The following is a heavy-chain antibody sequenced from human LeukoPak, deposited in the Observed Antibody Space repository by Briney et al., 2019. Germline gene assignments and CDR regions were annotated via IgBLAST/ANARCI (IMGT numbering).Heavy chain of an antibody. J-gene: IGHJ4*02. V-gene: IGHV3-53*01. CDR1: GFTVSSNY. CDR2: IYSRGST. CDR3: AKGQFTMVRGANFDY. D-gene: IGHD3-10*01. Sequence: GGSLRLSCAASGFTVSSNYMSWVRQAPGKGLGGVSVIYSRGSTYSADSVKGRFTISRDNSKNTLYLQMNSLRAEDTAVYYCAKGQFTMVRGANFDYWGQGTLVTVSS.